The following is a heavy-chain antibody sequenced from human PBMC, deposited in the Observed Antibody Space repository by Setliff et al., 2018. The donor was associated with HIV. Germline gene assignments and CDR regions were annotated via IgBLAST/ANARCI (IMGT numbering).Heavy chain of an antibody. CDR1: GPSINIHY. D-gene: IGHD4-17*01. CDR3: AKGAGFYGDYTFDH. J-gene: IGHJ4*02. CDR2: IYSTGST. V-gene: IGHV4-59*11. Sequence: PSETLSLTCTVSGPSINIHYWSWIRQSPGKGFEWIGYIYSTGSTNYNPSLQSRVTISMVASRNQFSLKVTSVTAADTAVYYCAKGAGFYGDYTFDHWGQGRQVNVSS.